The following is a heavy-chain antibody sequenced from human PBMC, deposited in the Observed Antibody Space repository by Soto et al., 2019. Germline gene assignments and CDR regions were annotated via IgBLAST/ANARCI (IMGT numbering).Heavy chain of an antibody. CDR2: IIPILDVS. D-gene: IGHD3-10*01. CDR3: SQMWFGELWPGMDV. J-gene: IGHJ6*02. Sequence: QLQLVQSGAEVKKPGSSVKVSCKASGGDFNSYTLSWVRQAPGQGPEWMGTIIPILDVSKNAQKFQGRVTSTADKSTATVYMELRSLKSDDTAIYYCSQMWFGELWPGMDVWGQGTTVTVSS. V-gene: IGHV1-69*02. CDR1: GGDFNSYT.